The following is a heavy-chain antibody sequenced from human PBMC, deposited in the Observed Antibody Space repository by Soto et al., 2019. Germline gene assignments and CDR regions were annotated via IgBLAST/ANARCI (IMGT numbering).Heavy chain of an antibody. CDR3: AREDYYDSSGPPWALDI. J-gene: IGHJ3*02. Sequence: PGGSLRLSCAASGFTVSSNYMSWVRQAPGKGLEWVSVIYSGGSTYYADSVKGRFTISRDNSKNTLYLQMNSLRAEDTAVYYCAREDYYDSSGPPWALDIWGQGTMVTVSS. V-gene: IGHV3-53*01. CDR2: IYSGGST. D-gene: IGHD3-22*01. CDR1: GFTVSSNY.